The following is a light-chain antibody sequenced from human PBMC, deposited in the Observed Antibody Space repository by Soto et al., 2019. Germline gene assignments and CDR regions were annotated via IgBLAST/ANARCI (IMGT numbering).Light chain of an antibody. CDR1: SSDVGGYNY. CDR3: SSYTSSSLYV. Sequence: QSVLTQPASVSGSPGQSITISCTGTSSDVGGYNYVSWYQQHPGKAPKVMIYDVSNRPSGVSNRFSGSKSGNTASLTISGLQAEDEADYYCSSYTSSSLYVFGTGPKVTVL. V-gene: IGLV2-14*01. J-gene: IGLJ1*01. CDR2: DVS.